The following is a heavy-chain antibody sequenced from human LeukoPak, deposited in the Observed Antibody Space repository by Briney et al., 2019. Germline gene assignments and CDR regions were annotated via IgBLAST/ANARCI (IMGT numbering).Heavy chain of an antibody. D-gene: IGHD1-7*01. CDR3: AGTPVDRTLQLSAFDV. Sequence: SETLSLTCAVYTGSFSAHYWSWIRQSPGKGLEWIGDIYHSGDTNCNPSLKTRVTMSVDTSKNQFSLKVNSVTAADTAVYYCAGTPVDRTLQLSAFDVWGQGTSVTVSS. CDR2: IYHSGDT. J-gene: IGHJ3*01. CDR1: TGSFSAHY. V-gene: IGHV4-34*01.